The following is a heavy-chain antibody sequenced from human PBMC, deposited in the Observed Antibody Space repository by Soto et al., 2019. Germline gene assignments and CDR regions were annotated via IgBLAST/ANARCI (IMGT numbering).Heavy chain of an antibody. D-gene: IGHD5-12*01. J-gene: IGHJ4*02. Sequence: QVQLQESGPGLVEASETLSLTCTVSGGSISGYYWSWIRQPPGKGLEWIGYIYYSGITNYNPSLNSRVTMSVDTSKNQFSLKLSSVTAADTAVYYCARRSYSGHAFDYWGQGALVTISS. CDR3: ARRSYSGHAFDY. CDR2: IYYSGIT. V-gene: IGHV4-59*01. CDR1: GGSISGYY.